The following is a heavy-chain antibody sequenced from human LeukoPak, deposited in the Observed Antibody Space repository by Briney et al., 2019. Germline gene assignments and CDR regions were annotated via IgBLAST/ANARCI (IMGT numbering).Heavy chain of an antibody. CDR3: ARRVDGTPDY. J-gene: IGHJ4*02. Sequence: GGSLRLSCAASGFTFSNYAMTWVRQAPGKGLEWVSAIGGDGRGTDYADSVKGRFTISRDNSQDTLYLQMNSLRAEDTAPYYCARRVDGTPDYWGLGTLVTVSS. V-gene: IGHV3-23*01. CDR2: IGGDGRGT. D-gene: IGHD6-19*01. CDR1: GFTFSNYA.